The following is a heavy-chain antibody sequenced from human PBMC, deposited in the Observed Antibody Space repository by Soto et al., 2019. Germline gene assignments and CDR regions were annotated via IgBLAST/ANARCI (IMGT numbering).Heavy chain of an antibody. CDR2: IYYSGST. CDR3: AREGRLAAAGRFDY. J-gene: IGHJ4*02. CDR1: GGSISSGDYY. V-gene: IGHV4-31*03. Sequence: SETLSLTCTVSGGSISSGDYYWSWIRQVPKKGLEWIGYIYYSGSTYYNPSLRSRVAMSVDTSKNQFSLKLSSVTATDTAIYYCAREGRLAAAGRFDYWGQGTLVTVSS. D-gene: IGHD6-13*01.